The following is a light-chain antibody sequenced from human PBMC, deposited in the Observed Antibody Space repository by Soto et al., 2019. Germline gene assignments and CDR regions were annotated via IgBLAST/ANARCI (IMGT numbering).Light chain of an antibody. CDR2: YDS. V-gene: IGLV3-21*02. J-gene: IGLJ1*01. CDR3: QVWDSSSKHPRYV. CDR1: NIGTYS. Sequence: SYVLTQPPSVSEAPGHTARLTCGGNNIGTYSVHWYQQRPGQAPVLVVYYDSVRPSVIPERFSGSNSGNTATLTISRVEAGDEADYYCQVWDSSSKHPRYVFGTGTKLTVL.